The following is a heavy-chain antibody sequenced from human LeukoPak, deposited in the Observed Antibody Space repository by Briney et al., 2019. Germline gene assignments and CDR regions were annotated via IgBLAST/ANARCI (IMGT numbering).Heavy chain of an antibody. J-gene: IGHJ6*03. Sequence: PGGSLRLSCAASGLTFSSYAMSWVRQAPGKGLEWVSAISGSGGSTYYADSVKGRFTISRDNSKNTLYLQMNSLRAEDTAVYYCAKDQGHVLRYLDWFGNYYMDVWGKGTTVTVSS. D-gene: IGHD3-9*01. CDR3: AKDQGHVLRYLDWFGNYYMDV. V-gene: IGHV3-23*01. CDR2: ISGSGGST. CDR1: GLTFSSYA.